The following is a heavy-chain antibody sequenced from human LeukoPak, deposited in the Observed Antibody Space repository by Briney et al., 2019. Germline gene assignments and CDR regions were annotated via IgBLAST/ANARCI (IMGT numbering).Heavy chain of an antibody. J-gene: IGHJ4*02. CDR1: GFTFNDYA. Sequence: GGSLRLSCAASGFTFNDYAIHWVRQVPGKGLEWVSGISWNSGSTGYADSVKGRFTISRDNAKNSLYLQMNSLRAEDTALYYCAKDMTTVTTSGSDYWGQGALVTVSS. CDR2: ISWNSGST. CDR3: AKDMTTVTTSGSDY. D-gene: IGHD4-17*01. V-gene: IGHV3-9*01.